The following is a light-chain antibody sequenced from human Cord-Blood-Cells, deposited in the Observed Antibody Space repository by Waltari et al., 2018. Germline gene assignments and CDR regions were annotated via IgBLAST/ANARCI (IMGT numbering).Light chain of an antibody. Sequence: SYVLTQPPSVSVAPGKTARITCGGNNIGSKSVHWYQQKPGPAPVLVVYDDSDRPAGIPERFSGSNSGNTATLTISRVEAGDEADYYCQVWDSSSDHYVVFGGGTKLTVL. J-gene: IGLJ2*01. CDR1: NIGSKS. CDR2: DDS. V-gene: IGLV3-21*03. CDR3: QVWDSSSDHYVV.